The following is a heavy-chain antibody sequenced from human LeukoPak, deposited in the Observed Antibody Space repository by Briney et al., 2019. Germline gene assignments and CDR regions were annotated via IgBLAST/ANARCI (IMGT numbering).Heavy chain of an antibody. CDR1: GFTFSNYS. D-gene: IGHD3-16*01. V-gene: IGHV3-48*01. CDR3: ARALDYMDV. J-gene: IGHJ6*03. CDR2: ISYSTSSI. Sequence: TGGSLRLSCAASGFTFSNYSMSWVRQAPGKGLEWVSFISYSTSSIYYADSVKGRFTISRDSAKNSLYLQMNSLRAEDTAVYYCARALDYMDVWGKGTTVTVSS.